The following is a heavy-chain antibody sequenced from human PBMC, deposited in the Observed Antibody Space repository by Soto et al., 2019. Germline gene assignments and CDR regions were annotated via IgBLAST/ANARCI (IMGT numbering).Heavy chain of an antibody. V-gene: IGHV1-18*01. D-gene: IGHD3-10*01. CDR3: AREAMVRGDIITVDY. CDR1: GYTFTSYG. J-gene: IGHJ4*02. CDR2: ISAYNGNT. Sequence: ASVKVPCKASGYTFTSYGIIWVRQAPGQGLEWMGWISAYNGNTNYAQKLQGRVTMTTDTSTSSAYMELRSLRADDTAVNYGAREAMVRGDIITVDYWGQGTLVTVSS.